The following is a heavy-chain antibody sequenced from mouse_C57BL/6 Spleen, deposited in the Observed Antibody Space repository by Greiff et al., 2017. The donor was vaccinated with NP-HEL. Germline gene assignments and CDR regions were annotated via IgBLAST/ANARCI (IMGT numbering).Heavy chain of an antibody. V-gene: IGHV1-53*01. CDR1: GYTFTSYW. CDR3: ARWVVTPYYYAMDD. CDR2: INPSNGGT. J-gene: IGHJ4*01. Sequence: QVHVKQPGTELVKPGASVKLSCEASGYTFTSYWMHWVKQRPGQGLEWIGNINPSNGGTNYNEKFKSKATLTVDKSSSTAYMQLSSLTSEDSAVYYCARWVVTPYYYAMDDWGQGTSVTVSS. D-gene: IGHD2-3*01.